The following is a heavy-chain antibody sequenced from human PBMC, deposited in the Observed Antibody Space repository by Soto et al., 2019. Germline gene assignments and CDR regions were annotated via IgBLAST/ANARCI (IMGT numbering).Heavy chain of an antibody. Sequence: GGSLRLSCAASGFTFSSYGMHWVRQAPGKGLEWVAVIWYDGSNKYYADSVKGRFTISRDNSKNTLYLQMNSLRAEDTAVYYCARGGYYYGSGSYYKNIYFDYWGQGTLVTVSS. V-gene: IGHV3-33*01. CDR2: IWYDGSNK. D-gene: IGHD3-10*01. CDR3: ARGGYYYGSGSYYKNIYFDY. J-gene: IGHJ4*02. CDR1: GFTFSSYG.